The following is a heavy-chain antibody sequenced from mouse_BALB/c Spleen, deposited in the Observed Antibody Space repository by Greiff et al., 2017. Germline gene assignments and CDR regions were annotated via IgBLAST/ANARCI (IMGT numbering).Heavy chain of an antibody. V-gene: IGHV10-1*02. D-gene: IGHD2-4*01. CDR2: IRSKSNNYAT. J-gene: IGHJ4*01. CDR1: GFTFNTYA. Sequence: EVQLVESGGGLVQPKGSLKLSCAASGFTFNTYAMNWVRQAPGKGLEWVARIRSKSNNYATYYADSVKDRFTISRDDSQSMLYLQMNNLKTEDTAMYYCVRHNYYDFPMDYWGQGTSVTVSS. CDR3: VRHNYYDFPMDY.